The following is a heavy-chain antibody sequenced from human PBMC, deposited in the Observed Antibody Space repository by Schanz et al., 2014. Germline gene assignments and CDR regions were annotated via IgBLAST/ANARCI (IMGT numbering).Heavy chain of an antibody. Sequence: EAHLVESGGGLVKPGGSLTLSCAASRFTVTNAWMSWVRQAPGKGLEWLSVISASGGDTYYADSVKGRFTISRDNSKNTLYLQMNSLRAEDTAVYYCAKGRFGELSAFDIWGQGTMVTVSS. D-gene: IGHD3-10*01. CDR2: ISASGGDT. CDR1: RFTVTNAW. CDR3: AKGRFGELSAFDI. V-gene: IGHV3-23*04. J-gene: IGHJ3*02.